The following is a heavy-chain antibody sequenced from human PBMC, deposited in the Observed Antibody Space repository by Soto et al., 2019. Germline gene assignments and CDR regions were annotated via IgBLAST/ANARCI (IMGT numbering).Heavy chain of an antibody. J-gene: IGHJ3*02. Sequence: SETLSLTCVVSGGSISSTNWWTWVRQPPGKRLEWIGEIYHNGSPTYSPSLRGRATISVDKSNNQFSLRLSSVTAADTAVYYCARYTIFGVVIRGDAFDIWGQGTMVT. CDR1: GGSISSTNW. D-gene: IGHD3-3*01. CDR3: ARYTIFGVVIRGDAFDI. V-gene: IGHV4-4*02. CDR2: IYHNGSP.